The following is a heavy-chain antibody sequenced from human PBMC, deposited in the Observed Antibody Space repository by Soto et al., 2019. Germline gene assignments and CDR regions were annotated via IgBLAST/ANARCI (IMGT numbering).Heavy chain of an antibody. CDR2: ISSRGSTI. V-gene: IGHV3-11*01. J-gene: IGHJ4*02. CDR1: GFASSDYY. Sequence: QVQLVESGGGLVKPGGSLRLSCAASGFASSDYYISWIRQAPGKGLEWVSYISSRGSTIYYADSVKGRFTISRDNAKNSVSLQMNSLRVEDTALYYCARTYDIIVAPADHWGQGTLVTVSS. CDR3: ARTYDIIVAPADH. D-gene: IGHD2-2*01.